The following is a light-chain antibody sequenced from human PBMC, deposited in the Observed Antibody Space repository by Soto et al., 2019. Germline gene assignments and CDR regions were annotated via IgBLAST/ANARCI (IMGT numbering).Light chain of an antibody. CDR3: QKYNSAPWT. CDR1: QGISNY. V-gene: IGKV1-27*01. CDR2: AAS. Sequence: DIQMTQSPSSLSASVGDRVTITCRARQGISNYLAWYQQKPGKVPKLLIYAASTLQSGVPSRFSGSGSGTDLTLTISSLQPEDVATYYRQKYNSAPWTVGQGTKVEIK. J-gene: IGKJ1*01.